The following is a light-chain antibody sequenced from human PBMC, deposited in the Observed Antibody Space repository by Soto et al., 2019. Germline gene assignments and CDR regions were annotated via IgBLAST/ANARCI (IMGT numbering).Light chain of an antibody. CDR1: QSVTSA. Sequence: ETLMTQSPATLSVSPGERATLSCRASQSVTSALAWFQQKPGQAPRLLIYDVSRRATGIPARFSGSGSGTDFTLTINSLEPEDFAVYYCQQRTTWPTFGGGTKWIS. CDR2: DVS. V-gene: IGKV3-11*01. CDR3: QQRTTWPT. J-gene: IGKJ4*01.